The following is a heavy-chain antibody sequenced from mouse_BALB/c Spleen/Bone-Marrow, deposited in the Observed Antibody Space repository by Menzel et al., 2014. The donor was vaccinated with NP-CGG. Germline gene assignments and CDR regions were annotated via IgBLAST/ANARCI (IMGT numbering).Heavy chain of an antibody. CDR1: GYTFSSYW. J-gene: IGHJ2*01. V-gene: IGHV1-9*01. D-gene: IGHD2-12*01. CDR3: ARREVSYYYDY. Sequence: QVQLQQSGAELMKPGASVKISCKATGYTFSSYWIEWVKQRPGHGLEWIGEILPGSGSTNYNEKFKGKATFTADTYSNTAYMQLSSLTSEDSAVYYCARREVSYYYDYWGQGTTLTVSS. CDR2: ILPGSGST.